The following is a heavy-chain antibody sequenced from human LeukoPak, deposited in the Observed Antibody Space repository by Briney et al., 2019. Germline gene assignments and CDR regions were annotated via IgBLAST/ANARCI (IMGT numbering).Heavy chain of an antibody. CDR2: ISSSGSTI. CDR3: ARDLYNYDPFDY. Sequence: PGGSLRLSCAASGFTFSDYYMSWIRQAPGKGLGWVSYISSSGSTIYYADSVKGRFTISRDNAKNSLYLQMNSLRAEDTAVYYCARDLYNYDPFDYWGQGTLVTVSS. V-gene: IGHV3-11*01. D-gene: IGHD3-22*01. CDR1: GFTFSDYY. J-gene: IGHJ4*02.